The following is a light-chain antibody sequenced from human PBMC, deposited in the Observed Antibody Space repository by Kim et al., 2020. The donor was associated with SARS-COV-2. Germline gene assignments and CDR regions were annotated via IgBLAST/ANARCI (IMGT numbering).Light chain of an antibody. CDR2: DAS. Sequence: ATVSLSPGERAPLSCRASPSINSYLAWYQQKPGQAPRLLIYDASNRATGIPARFSGSGSGTDFTLTISGLEPEDFAVYYCQHSKTFGQGTKVDIK. V-gene: IGKV3-11*01. CDR3: QHSKT. CDR1: PSINSY. J-gene: IGKJ1*01.